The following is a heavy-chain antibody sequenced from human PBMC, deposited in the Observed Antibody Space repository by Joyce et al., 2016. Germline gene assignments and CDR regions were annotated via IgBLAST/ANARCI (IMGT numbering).Heavy chain of an antibody. J-gene: IGHJ4*02. V-gene: IGHV4-31*03. CDR3: ARVVGSTFGGFDY. CDR2: IHHTGGT. Sequence: QVQLQESGPGLLQPSQTLSLTCTVSGDSITTAGFYWRWVRQHPETGLEWIGYIHHTGGTYYNPSLKSRITISGDTSQNQFSLTLNSVTAADTAIYYCARVVGSTFGGFDYWGQGALVTVSS. D-gene: IGHD2-15*01. CDR1: GDSITTAGFY.